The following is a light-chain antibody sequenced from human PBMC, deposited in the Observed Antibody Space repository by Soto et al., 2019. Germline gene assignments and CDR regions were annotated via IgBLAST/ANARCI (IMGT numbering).Light chain of an antibody. CDR2: GAS. CDR1: QSVSSN. CDR3: QQYNNWPRT. Sequence: EIVITQSPASMSVSTGERATLSCRASQSVSSNLAWYQQKPGQAPSLLIYGASTRATGIPARFSGSGSGTEFTLTIGSLQSEDFAVYYCQQYNNWPRTFGQGTKVDIK. V-gene: IGKV3-15*01. J-gene: IGKJ1*01.